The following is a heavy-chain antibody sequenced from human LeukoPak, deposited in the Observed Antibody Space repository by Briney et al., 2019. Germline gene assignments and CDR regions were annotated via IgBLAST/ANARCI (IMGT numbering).Heavy chain of an antibody. CDR1: GFTFDDYG. J-gene: IGHJ4*02. D-gene: IGHD3-22*01. Sequence: GRSLRLSCAASGFTFDDYGMSWVRQAPGKGLEWVSGINWNGGSTGYADSVKGRFTISRDSAKNSLYLQMNSLRAEDTALYYCARGSTHYYDSSGYYFIDYWGQGTLVTVSS. CDR3: ARGSTHYYDSSGYYFIDY. V-gene: IGHV3-20*04. CDR2: INWNGGST.